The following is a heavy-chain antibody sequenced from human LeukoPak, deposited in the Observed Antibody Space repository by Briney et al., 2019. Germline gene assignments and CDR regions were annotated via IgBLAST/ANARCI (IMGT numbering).Heavy chain of an antibody. Sequence: ASVKVSCKASGYTFIGYYMHWVRQAPGQGLEWMGWINPNSGGTNYAQKFRGWVTMTRDTSISTAYMELSRLRSDDTAVYYCARDTPVYYYDSSASDYWGQGTLVTVSS. CDR1: GYTFIGYY. J-gene: IGHJ4*02. V-gene: IGHV1-2*04. CDR2: INPNSGGT. D-gene: IGHD3-22*01. CDR3: ARDTPVYYYDSSASDY.